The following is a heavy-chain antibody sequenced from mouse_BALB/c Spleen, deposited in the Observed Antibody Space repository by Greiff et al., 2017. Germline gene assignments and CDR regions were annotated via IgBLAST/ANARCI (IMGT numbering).Heavy chain of an antibody. CDR3: ARNSYYGYDGAY. V-gene: IGHV1-55*01. J-gene: IGHJ3*01. D-gene: IGHD2-9*01. CDR1: GYNFTSYW. Sequence: QVQLQQPGAELVKPGASVKLSCKASGYNFTSYWINWVKLRPGQGLEWIGDIYPGSGSTNYNEKFKSKATLTVDTSSSTAYMQLSSLASEDSALYYCARNSYYGYDGAYWGQGTLVTVSA. CDR2: IYPGSGST.